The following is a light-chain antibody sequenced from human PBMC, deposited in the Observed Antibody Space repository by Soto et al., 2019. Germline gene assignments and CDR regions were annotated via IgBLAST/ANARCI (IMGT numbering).Light chain of an antibody. J-gene: IGKJ1*01. CDR3: QQYNSYSGT. V-gene: IGKV1-5*01. CDR1: QSISSW. Sequence: DIQITKSTSTLSASVGDRVTITCRASQSISSWLAWYQQKPGKAPKLLIYDASSLESGVPSRFSGSGSGTEFTLTISSLQPDDFATYYCQQYNSYSGTFGQGTKVDIK. CDR2: DAS.